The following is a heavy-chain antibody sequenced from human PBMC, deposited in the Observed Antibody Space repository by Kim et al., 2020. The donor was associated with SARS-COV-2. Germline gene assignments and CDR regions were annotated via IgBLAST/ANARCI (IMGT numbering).Heavy chain of an antibody. CDR1: GYTFTSYY. CDR2: INPSGGST. CDR3: ARVRHERRLTTAAFDI. Sequence: ASVKVSCKASGYTFTSYYMHWVRQAPGQGLEWMGIINPSGGSTSYAQKFQGRVTMTRDTSTSTVYMELSSLRSEDTAVYYCARVRHERRLTTAAFDIWGQGTMVTVSS. D-gene: IGHD1-1*01. J-gene: IGHJ3*02. V-gene: IGHV1-46*01.